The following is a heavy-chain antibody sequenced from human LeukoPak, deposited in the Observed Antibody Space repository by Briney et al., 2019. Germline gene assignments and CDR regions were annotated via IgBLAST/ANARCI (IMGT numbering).Heavy chain of an antibody. CDR1: GGSFSGYY. CDR3: ARGFAGTNFDY. J-gene: IGHJ4*02. V-gene: IGHV4-34*01. Sequence: SETLSLTCAVYGGSFSGYYWSWIRQPPGKGLEWIGEINHSGSTNYNPSLKSRVTISVDTSKNQFSLKLSSVTAADTAVYYCARGFAGTNFDYWGQGTLVTVSS. CDR2: INHSGST. D-gene: IGHD1-1*01.